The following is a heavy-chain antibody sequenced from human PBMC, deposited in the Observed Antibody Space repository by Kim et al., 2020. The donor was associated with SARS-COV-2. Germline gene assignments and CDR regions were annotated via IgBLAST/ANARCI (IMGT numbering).Heavy chain of an antibody. CDR3: ARGYGDYAFDY. V-gene: IGHV4-4*09. CDR2: T. D-gene: IGHD4-17*01. Sequence: TNYNPARRSRVPISVDTSKNQFSLKLSSVTAADTAVYYCARGYGDYAFDYWGQGTLVTVSS. J-gene: IGHJ4*02.